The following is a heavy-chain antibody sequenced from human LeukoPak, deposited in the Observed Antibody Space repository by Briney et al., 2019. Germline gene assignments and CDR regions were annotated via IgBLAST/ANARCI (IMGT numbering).Heavy chain of an antibody. D-gene: IGHD3-10*01. CDR3: ARDQHGGGS. CDR2: IYYSGYT. J-gene: IGHJ4*02. Sequence: PSETLSLTCTVSGGSISNYYWSWIRQPPGKGLEWIGYIYYSGYTNYNPSLKSRVTISLDTSKNQFSLKLSSVTAADTAVYYCARDQHGGGSWGQGTLVTVSS. V-gene: IGHV4-59*12. CDR1: GGSISNYY.